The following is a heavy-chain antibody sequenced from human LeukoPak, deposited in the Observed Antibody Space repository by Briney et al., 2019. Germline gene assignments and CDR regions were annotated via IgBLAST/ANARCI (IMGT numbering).Heavy chain of an antibody. CDR1: GFTFINYA. J-gene: IGHJ4*02. D-gene: IGHD6-19*01. CDR2: LSFSGLTT. CDR3: ARPTSGWYAGGFDY. Sequence: GGSLGLSCAASGFTFINYAMNWVRQAPGQGLEWVSALSFSGLTTYYADSVRGRFTISRDNSKSTLYLQMNSLRAEDTALYYCARPTSGWYAGGFDYWGQGILVTVSS. V-gene: IGHV3-23*01.